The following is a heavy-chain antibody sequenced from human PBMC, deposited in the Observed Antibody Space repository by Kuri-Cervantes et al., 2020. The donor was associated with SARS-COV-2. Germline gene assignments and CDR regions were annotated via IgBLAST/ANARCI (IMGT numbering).Heavy chain of an antibody. V-gene: IGHV3-48*03. CDR2: ISSSGSTI. CDR3: AIIGTLYNFDAFDI. Sequence: GESLKISCAASGFTFSSYEMNWVRQAPGKGLEWVSYISSSGSTIYYADSVKGRFTISRDKAKYSLYLQMNSLRAEDTAVYYCAIIGTLYNFDAFDIWGQGTMVTVSS. D-gene: IGHD1-1*01. CDR1: GFTFSSYE. J-gene: IGHJ3*02.